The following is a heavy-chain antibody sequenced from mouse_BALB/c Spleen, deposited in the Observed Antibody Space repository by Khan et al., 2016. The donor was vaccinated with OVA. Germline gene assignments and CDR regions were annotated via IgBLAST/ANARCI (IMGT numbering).Heavy chain of an antibody. CDR3: ASMILYYYGSNFEGYYLDY. J-gene: IGHJ2*01. V-gene: IGHV3-2*02. CDR2: ISYSGDT. CDR1: GYSITSDYA. Sequence: EVQLQESGPGLVKPSQSLSLTCTVTGYSITSDYAWNWIRQFPGNKLEWMGYISYSGDTAYNPSLKSRISITRDTSKNQFFLQLNSVTTEDTATYSCASMILYYYGSNFEGYYLDYWGQGSTLTGSS. D-gene: IGHD1-1*01.